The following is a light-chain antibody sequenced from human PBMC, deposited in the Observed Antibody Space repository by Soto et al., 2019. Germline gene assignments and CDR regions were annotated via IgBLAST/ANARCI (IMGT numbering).Light chain of an antibody. Sequence: DIVLTQSPATLSVSPGESATLSCRASQSVSRALAWYQHVPGQAPRLLIYDSSTRATGVPARFSGSGSGTRFTLTSSSLQSEDFAVYYCQQYNSWPPRYTFGQGTKLQI. CDR2: DSS. CDR3: QQYNSWPPRYT. CDR1: QSVSRA. V-gene: IGKV3-15*01. J-gene: IGKJ2*01.